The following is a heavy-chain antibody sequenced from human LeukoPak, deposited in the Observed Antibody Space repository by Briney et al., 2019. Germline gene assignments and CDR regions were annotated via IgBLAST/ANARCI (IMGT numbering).Heavy chain of an antibody. CDR1: GFTFSSYS. CDR3: AREGLVGAFDI. V-gene: IGHV3-21*01. D-gene: IGHD1-26*01. Sequence: PGGSLRPSCAASGFTFSSYSMNWVRQAPGKGLEWVSSISSSSSYIYYADSVKGRFTISRDNAKNSLYLQMNSLRAEDTAVYYCAREGLVGAFDIWGQGTMVTVSS. CDR2: ISSSSSYI. J-gene: IGHJ3*02.